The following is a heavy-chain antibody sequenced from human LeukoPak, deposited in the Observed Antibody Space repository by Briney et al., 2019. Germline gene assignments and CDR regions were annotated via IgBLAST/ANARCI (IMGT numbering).Heavy chain of an antibody. D-gene: IGHD3-3*01. V-gene: IGHV4-38-2*02. CDR2: INHSGST. CDR1: GYSISSGYY. Sequence: PSETLSLTCTVSGYSISSGYYWSWIRQPPGKGLEWIGEINHSGSTNYNPSLKSRVTISVDTSKNQFSLKLSSVTAADTAVYYCARGGWNYDFWSGYSNWFDPWGQGTLVTVSS. J-gene: IGHJ5*02. CDR3: ARGGWNYDFWSGYSNWFDP.